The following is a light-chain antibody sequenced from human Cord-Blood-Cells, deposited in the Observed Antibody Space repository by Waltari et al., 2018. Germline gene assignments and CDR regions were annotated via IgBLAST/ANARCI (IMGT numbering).Light chain of an antibody. CDR1: QSGSSD. Sequence: EIVLTQPPATLSLSPVERATLSRRAGQSGSSDLAWYQQKPGRAPRLLIYDASNRATGIPARFSCSGSGTDFALTISSIEPEEFGVYYCRRRSNWAPRTLGPGSNVDI. J-gene: IGKJ3*01. CDR3: RRRSNWAPRT. CDR2: DAS. V-gene: IGKV3-11*01.